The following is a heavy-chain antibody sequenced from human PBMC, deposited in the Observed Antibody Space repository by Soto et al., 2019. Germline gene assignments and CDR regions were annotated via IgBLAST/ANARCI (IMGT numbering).Heavy chain of an antibody. D-gene: IGHD3-22*01. CDR2: ISGSGGST. CDR3: AKGAPAVIVVVNDAFDI. Sequence: GGSLRLSCAASGFTFSSYAMSWVRQAPGKGLEWVSAISGSGGSTYYSDSVKGRFTISRDNSKISLYLQMNSLRAEDTAVYYCAKGAPAVIVVVNDAFDIWGQGTMVTVSS. J-gene: IGHJ3*02. V-gene: IGHV3-23*01. CDR1: GFTFSSYA.